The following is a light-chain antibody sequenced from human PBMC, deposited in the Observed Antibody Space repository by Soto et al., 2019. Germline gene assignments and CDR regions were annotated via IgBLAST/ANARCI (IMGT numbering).Light chain of an antibody. J-gene: IGKJ4*01. CDR1: QSISSY. Sequence: DIQMNQSPSSLSASVGDRVTITCRAGQSISSYLNWYQQKPGKAPKLLIYAASSLQSGVPSRFSGSGSGTDFTLTISSLQPEDFATYYCQQSYSTPLTFGGGTKVDIK. V-gene: IGKV1-39*01. CDR2: AAS. CDR3: QQSYSTPLT.